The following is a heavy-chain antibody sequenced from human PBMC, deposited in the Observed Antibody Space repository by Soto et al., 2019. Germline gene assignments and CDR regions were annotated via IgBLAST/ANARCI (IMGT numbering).Heavy chain of an antibody. V-gene: IGHV4-30-4*01. Sequence: SETLSLTCTVSGGSISSGDYYWSWIRQPPGKGLEWIGYVYYSGSTYYNPSLKSRVTISVDTSKNQFSLKLSSVTAADTAVYYCASVDQQQLVCDYWGQGTLVTVSS. CDR3: ASVDQQQLVCDY. D-gene: IGHD6-13*01. CDR2: VYYSGST. CDR1: GGSISSGDYY. J-gene: IGHJ4*02.